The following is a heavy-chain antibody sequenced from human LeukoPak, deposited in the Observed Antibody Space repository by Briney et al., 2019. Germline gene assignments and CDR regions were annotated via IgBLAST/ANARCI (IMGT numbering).Heavy chain of an antibody. CDR1: GYTFTSYF. CDR2: INPSGGST. V-gene: IGHV1-46*01. CDR3: ATAKFGGNSYFVY. J-gene: IGHJ4*02. D-gene: IGHD4-23*01. Sequence: APVKVSCKASGYTFTSYFIHWVRQAPGQGLEWMGIINPSGGSTNYAQKFQGRVTMTRDTSTSTVYMELSSLRSEDTAVYYCATAKFGGNSYFVYWGQGTLVTVSS.